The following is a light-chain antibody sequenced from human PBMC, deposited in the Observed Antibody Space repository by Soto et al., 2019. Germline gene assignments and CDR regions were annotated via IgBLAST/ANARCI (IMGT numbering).Light chain of an antibody. CDR2: GAS. Sequence: EIQMTQSASTLSASVGDRVTITCRASESMSNCLAWYQQKPGKAPKLLISGASSLQSGVPSRFSGSASGTEFTLTISSLKPDDIATYYCQQYNSYSTFGQGTRLEIK. V-gene: IGKV1-5*01. CDR3: QQYNSYST. CDR1: ESMSNC. J-gene: IGKJ5*01.